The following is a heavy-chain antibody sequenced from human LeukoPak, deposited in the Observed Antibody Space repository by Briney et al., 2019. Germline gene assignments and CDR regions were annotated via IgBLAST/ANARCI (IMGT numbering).Heavy chain of an antibody. CDR3: ARSNVLLWFGSWGDY. V-gene: IGHV1-18*04. CDR2: ISAYNGNT. CDR1: GYTFTSYG. Sequence: ASVKVSCKASGYTFTSYGISWVRQAPGQGVEWMGWISAYNGNTNYAQKLQGRVTMTTDTSTSTAYMELRSLRSDDTAVYYCARSNVLLWFGSWGDYWGQGTLVTVSS. D-gene: IGHD3-10*01. J-gene: IGHJ4*02.